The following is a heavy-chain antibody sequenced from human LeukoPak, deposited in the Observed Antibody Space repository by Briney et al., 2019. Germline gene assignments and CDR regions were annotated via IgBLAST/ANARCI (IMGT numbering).Heavy chain of an antibody. Sequence: PSETLSLTCAVYGGSFSGYYCSWIRQPPGKGLEWIGEINHSGSTNYNPSLKSRVTISVDTSKNQFSLKLSSVTAADTAVYYCARERVVPGYYYYYMDVWGKGTTVTVSS. J-gene: IGHJ6*03. CDR3: ARERVVPGYYYYYMDV. CDR1: GGSFSGYY. V-gene: IGHV4-34*01. CDR2: INHSGST. D-gene: IGHD2-2*01.